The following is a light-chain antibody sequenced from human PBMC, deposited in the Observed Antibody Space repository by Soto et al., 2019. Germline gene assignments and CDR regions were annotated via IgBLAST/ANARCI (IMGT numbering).Light chain of an antibody. CDR2: AAS. CDR3: QQLNSYLT. Sequence: DIQVTQSPSSLSASVGDTVTITCRTSQSISGKLSWYQQIPGKAPKLLIYAASRLQSGVPSRFSGSGSGTDFSLTISSLQPEDFATYYCQQLNSYLTFGQGTRLEIK. J-gene: IGKJ5*01. CDR1: QSISGK. V-gene: IGKV1-17*01.